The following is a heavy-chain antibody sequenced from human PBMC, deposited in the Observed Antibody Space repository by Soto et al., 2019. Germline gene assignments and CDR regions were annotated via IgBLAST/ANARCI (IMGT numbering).Heavy chain of an antibody. CDR1: GYTFTSYA. V-gene: IGHV1-3*01. CDR2: INAGNGNT. D-gene: IGHD6-19*01. J-gene: IGHJ4*02. Sequence: GASVKVSCKASGYTFTSYAMHWVRQAPGQRLEWMGWINAGNGNTKYSQKFQGRVTITRDTSASTAYMELSSLRSEDTAVYYCARIIAVAGTKIDYWGQGTLVTVAS. CDR3: ARIIAVAGTKIDY.